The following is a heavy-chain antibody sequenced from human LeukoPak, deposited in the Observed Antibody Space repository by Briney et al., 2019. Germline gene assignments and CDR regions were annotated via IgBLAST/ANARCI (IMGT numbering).Heavy chain of an antibody. D-gene: IGHD1-14*01. CDR1: GFTFSSYG. J-gene: IGHJ4*02. V-gene: IGHV3-15*01. Sequence: GGTLRLSCAASGFTFSSYGMSWVRQAPGKGLEWVGRIKRKSDGGTTDYAAPVKGRFTISRDDSKNTLYLQMNSLKSEDTAVYYCTTELDVRPNHYWGQGTLVTVSS. CDR2: IKRKSDGGTT. CDR3: TTELDVRPNHY.